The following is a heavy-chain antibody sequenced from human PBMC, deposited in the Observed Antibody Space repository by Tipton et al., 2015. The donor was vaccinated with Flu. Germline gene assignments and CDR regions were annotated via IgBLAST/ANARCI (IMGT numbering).Heavy chain of an antibody. CDR1: GASISSRSYY. V-gene: IGHV4-39*07. Sequence: TLSLTCTVSGASISSRSYYWGWIRQPPGKGLEWIGCIYSSGSTYYNPSLKSRVTISLDTSKNQFSLKLSSVTAADTAVYYCAREKDSSGPEYFHPWGQGTLVTVSS. D-gene: IGHD6-19*01. CDR3: AREKDSSGPEYFHP. J-gene: IGHJ1*01. CDR2: IYSSGST.